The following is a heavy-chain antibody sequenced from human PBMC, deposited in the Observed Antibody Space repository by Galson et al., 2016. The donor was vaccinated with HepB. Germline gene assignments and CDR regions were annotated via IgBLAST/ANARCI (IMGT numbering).Heavy chain of an antibody. CDR3: ARDLSTGGVIIPYSYSYYGVDV. CDR1: GFTFSDYY. CDR2: ISVSGTYT. D-gene: IGHD3-10*01. J-gene: IGHJ6*02. V-gene: IGHV3-11*05. Sequence: LRLSCAASGFTFSDYYMSWIRQAPGEGLEWVSYISVSGTYTNYADSVKGRFTISRDNAKNSLYLQMNSLRAEDTAIYYCARDLSTGGVIIPYSYSYYGVDVWGQGTTVTVSS.